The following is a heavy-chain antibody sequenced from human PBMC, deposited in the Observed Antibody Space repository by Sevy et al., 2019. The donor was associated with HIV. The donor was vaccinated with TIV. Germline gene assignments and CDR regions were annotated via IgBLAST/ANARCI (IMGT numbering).Heavy chain of an antibody. V-gene: IGHV3-30*02. Sequence: GGSLRLSCAASGFTFSSYGMHWVRQAPGKGLEWVAFIRYDGSNKYYADSVKGRFTISRDNSKNTLYLQMNSLRAEDTAVYYCAKDGLGYCSGGSCYSDYWGQGTLVTVSS. CDR2: IRYDGSNK. CDR1: GFTFSSYG. D-gene: IGHD2-15*01. J-gene: IGHJ4*02. CDR3: AKDGLGYCSGGSCYSDY.